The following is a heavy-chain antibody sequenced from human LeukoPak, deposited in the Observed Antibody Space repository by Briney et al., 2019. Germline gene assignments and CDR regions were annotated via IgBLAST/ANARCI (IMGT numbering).Heavy chain of an antibody. CDR1: GGSISSSNYY. Sequence: SETLSLTCTVSGGSISSSNYYWGWIRQPPGKGLEWIGSIYYSGSTYYNPSLKSRLTISVDTSKNQFSLKLSSVTAADTAVYYCASRYSYGYGGDYWGQGTLVTVSS. CDR3: ASRYSYGYGGDY. CDR2: IYYSGST. J-gene: IGHJ4*02. D-gene: IGHD5-18*01. V-gene: IGHV4-39*07.